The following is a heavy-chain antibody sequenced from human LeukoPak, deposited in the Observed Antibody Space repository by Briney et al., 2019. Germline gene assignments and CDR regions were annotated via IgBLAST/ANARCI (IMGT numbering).Heavy chain of an antibody. Sequence: PGRSLRLSCAASGFTFSSYGMHWVRQAPGKGLEWVAVISYDGSNKYYADSVKGRFTISRDNSKNTLYLQMNSLRAEDTAVYYCAKDLGMVGAPDSFAYGAQGTLVTVS. D-gene: IGHD1-26*01. CDR3: AKDLGMVGAPDSFAY. J-gene: IGHJ4*02. CDR2: ISYDGSNK. CDR1: GFTFSSYG. V-gene: IGHV3-30*18.